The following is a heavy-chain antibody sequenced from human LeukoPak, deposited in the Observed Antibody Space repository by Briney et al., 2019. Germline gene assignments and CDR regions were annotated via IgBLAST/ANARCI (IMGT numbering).Heavy chain of an antibody. CDR2: ISSSSSYT. CDR3: ARGEGSYPPDY. V-gene: IGHV3-11*05. J-gene: IGHJ4*02. D-gene: IGHD3-16*02. Sequence: PGGSLRLSCTASAFTVSNNYMSWIRQAPGKGLEWVSYISSSSSYTNYADSVKGRFTISRDNAKNSLYLQMNSLRAEDTAVYYCARGEGSYPPDYWGQGTLVTVSS. CDR1: AFTVSNNY.